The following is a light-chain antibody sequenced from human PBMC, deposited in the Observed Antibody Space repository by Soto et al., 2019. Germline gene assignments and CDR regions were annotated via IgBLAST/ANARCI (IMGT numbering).Light chain of an antibody. CDR3: QQYYNWPPYT. Sequence: IVMTQSPATLSVSPGERVTHSCRASETVRTNLAWFQQKPGQTPRLLIFGASTRATGIPTRFTGSGSETEFTLTIGILQSEDLAVYYCQQYYNWPPYTFGQGTKLEIK. CDR1: ETVRTN. V-gene: IGKV3-15*01. J-gene: IGKJ2*01. CDR2: GAS.